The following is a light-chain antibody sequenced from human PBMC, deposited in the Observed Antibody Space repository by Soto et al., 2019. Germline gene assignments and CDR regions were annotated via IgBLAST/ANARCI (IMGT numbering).Light chain of an antibody. CDR3: NAQADNGKHV. V-gene: IGLV2-8*01. CDR1: SNDVGHSSF. CDR2: EVS. J-gene: IGLJ1*01. Sequence: QSVLTQPPSASGSPGQSVTISCTGNSNDVGHSSFISWYQQYPGKGPKLIIYEVSKRPSGVPDRFSGSKSGNTASLSVSGLQDEDEADYFCNAQADNGKHVFGTGTKVTVL.